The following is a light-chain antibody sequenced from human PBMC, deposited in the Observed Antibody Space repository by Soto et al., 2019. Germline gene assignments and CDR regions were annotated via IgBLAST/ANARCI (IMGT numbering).Light chain of an antibody. J-gene: IGLJ1*01. V-gene: IGLV2-14*03. CDR2: NVY. CDR1: GSDVGAYNF. CDR3: SAYTVSRTYV. Sequence: QSALTQPASVSGSPGQSITISCTGTGSDVGAYNFVSWHQQHPGKAPKLMIYNVYERPSGISYRFSGSKSGNTAALTISGLQGEDEADYYCSAYTVSRTYVFGTGTKVTVL.